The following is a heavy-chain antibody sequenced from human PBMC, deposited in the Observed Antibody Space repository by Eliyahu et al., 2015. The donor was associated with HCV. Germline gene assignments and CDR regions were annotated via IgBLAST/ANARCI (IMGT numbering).Heavy chain of an antibody. CDR3: AHGTIQGYCSSTSCPWYFDY. CDR1: GFSLSTSGVG. V-gene: IGHV2-5*01. Sequence: QITLKESGPTLVKPTQTLTLTCTFSGFSLSTSGVGVGWIRQPPGKALEWLALIYWNNDKRYSPSLKSSLTITKDTSKNQVVLTMTNMNPVDTATYYCAHGTIQGYCSSTSCPWYFDYWGQGTLVTVSS. D-gene: IGHD2-2*01. CDR2: IYWNNDK. J-gene: IGHJ4*02.